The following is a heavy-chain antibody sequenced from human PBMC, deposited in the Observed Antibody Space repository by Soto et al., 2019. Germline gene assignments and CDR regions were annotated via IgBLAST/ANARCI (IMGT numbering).Heavy chain of an antibody. D-gene: IGHD2-21*02. CDR3: TTVELLAYCGGDCKIMEGPFDF. J-gene: IGHJ4*02. Sequence: EVQLVESGGGLVKPGGSLRLSCAASGFTFSNAWMNWVRQSPGKGLEWVGRIKSKTDGGTTDYAAPVKGRFTISRADSRNTLYLQMNSLRTEDTAVYYCTTVELLAYCGGDCKIMEGPFDFCGQGTLVTVST. V-gene: IGHV3-15*07. CDR2: IKSKTDGGTT. CDR1: GFTFSNAW.